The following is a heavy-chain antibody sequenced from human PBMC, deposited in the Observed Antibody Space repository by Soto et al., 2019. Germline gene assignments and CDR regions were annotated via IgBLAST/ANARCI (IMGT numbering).Heavy chain of an antibody. J-gene: IGHJ6*02. V-gene: IGHV1-3*01. CDR3: SSGIYDSSGYYYLSYYYYGMDV. CDR2: INAGNGNT. Sequence: ASVKVSCKASGYTFTSYAMHWVRQAPGQRLEWMGWINAGNGNTKYSQKNQGRDTITRDTSASTAYMELSSLRSEDTAVYYCSSGIYDSSGYYYLSYYYYGMDVWGQGTTVTVSS. D-gene: IGHD3-22*01. CDR1: GYTFTSYA.